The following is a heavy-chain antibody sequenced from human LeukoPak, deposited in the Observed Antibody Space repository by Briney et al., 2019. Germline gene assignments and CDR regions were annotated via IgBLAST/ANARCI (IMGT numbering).Heavy chain of an antibody. CDR3: ARIITYYYDSSGHDALDI. Sequence: PSETLSLTCTVSGGSISSYYWSWIRQPAGRGLEWIGRIYTSGSTNYNPPLKRRVTMFVDTSKNQLSLTLSSVTAADTAVYYCARIITYYYDSSGHDALDIWGQGTMVTVSS. D-gene: IGHD3-22*01. CDR1: GGSISSYY. CDR2: IYTSGST. V-gene: IGHV4-4*07. J-gene: IGHJ3*02.